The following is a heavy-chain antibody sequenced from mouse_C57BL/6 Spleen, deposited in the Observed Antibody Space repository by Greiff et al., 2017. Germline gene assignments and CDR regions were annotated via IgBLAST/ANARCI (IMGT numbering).Heavy chain of an antibody. CDR1: GFTFSDYG. Sequence: VQLKQSGGGLVKPGGSLKLSCAASGFTFSDYGMHWVRQAPEKGLEWVAYISRGRSTIYYADTVKGRFTISRDNAKNTLFLQMSSLRSEDTAMYYCARRGPIMRGDAMDYWGQGTSVTVSS. CDR3: ARRGPIMRGDAMDY. D-gene: IGHD1-3*01. V-gene: IGHV5-17*01. CDR2: ISRGRSTI. J-gene: IGHJ4*01.